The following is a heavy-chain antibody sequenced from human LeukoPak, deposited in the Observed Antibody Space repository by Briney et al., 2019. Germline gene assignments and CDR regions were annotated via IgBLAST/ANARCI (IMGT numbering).Heavy chain of an antibody. CDR3: AKAVYLSRIQPGGY. Sequence: GGSLRLSCAASGFTFSSYGMHWVRQAPGKGLEWVAVISYDGSNKYYADSVKGRFTISRDNSRNTLYLQMNSLRAEDTAVYYCAKAVYLSRIQPGGYWGQGTLVTVSS. CDR1: GFTFSSYG. V-gene: IGHV3-30*18. J-gene: IGHJ4*02. D-gene: IGHD5-18*01. CDR2: ISYDGSNK.